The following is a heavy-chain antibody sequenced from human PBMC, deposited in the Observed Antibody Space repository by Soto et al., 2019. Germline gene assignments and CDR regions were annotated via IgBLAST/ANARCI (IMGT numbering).Heavy chain of an antibody. D-gene: IGHD5-12*01. J-gene: IGHJ4*02. CDR2: ISAYNGNT. CDR3: ARDIVATIQGEY. Sequence: QVQLVQSGPEVRKPGASVKVSCKASGYTFNHYAISWVRQAPGQGLEWMGWISAYNGNTNYAQKFEGRVTMTTDSSTSTAYLEVRSLRSDDTAVYYCARDIVATIQGEYWGQGTVVTVSS. V-gene: IGHV1-18*04. CDR1: GYTFNHYA.